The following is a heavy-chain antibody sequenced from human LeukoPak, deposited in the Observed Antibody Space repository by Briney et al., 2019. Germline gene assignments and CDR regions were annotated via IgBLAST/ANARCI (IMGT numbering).Heavy chain of an antibody. CDR2: IRPDGSEG. V-gene: IGHV3-7*01. Sequence: PGGSLRLSCTTSGITFSNSWMSWVRQAPGKGLEWVATIRPDGSEGYYADSVRGRFTISRDNSKNSFYLQMNSLRAEDTAVYYCVRDRSGYYDISDYWGQGTLVTVSS. CDR1: GITFSNSW. D-gene: IGHD3-9*01. J-gene: IGHJ4*02. CDR3: VRDRSGYYDISDY.